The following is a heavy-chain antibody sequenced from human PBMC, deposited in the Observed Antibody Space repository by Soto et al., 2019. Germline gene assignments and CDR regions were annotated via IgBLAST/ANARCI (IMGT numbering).Heavy chain of an antibody. V-gene: IGHV3-23*01. D-gene: IGHD2-2*01. CDR1: GFTFSSYA. J-gene: IGHJ6*02. Sequence: EVQLLESGGGLVQPGGSLRLSRAASGFTFSSYAMSWVRQAPGKGLEWVSAISGSGGSTYYADSVKGRFTISRDNSKNTLYLQMNSLRAEDTAVYYCASGTSSPYYYYYGMDVWGQGTTVTVSS. CDR2: ISGSGGST. CDR3: ASGTSSPYYYYYGMDV.